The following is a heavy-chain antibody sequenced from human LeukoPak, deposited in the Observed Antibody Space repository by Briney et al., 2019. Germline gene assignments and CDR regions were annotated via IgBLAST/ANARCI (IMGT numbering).Heavy chain of an antibody. CDR3: ARYCSGGSCSDQFDY. V-gene: IGHV4-30-2*01. CDR1: GGSISSGGYY. CDR2: IYHSGST. Sequence: KASETLSLTCAVSGGSISSGGYYWSWIRQPPGKGLEWIGYIYHSGSTYYNPSLKSRVTISVDRSKNQFSLKLSSVTAADTAVYYCARYCSGGSCSDQFDYWGQGTLVTVSS. J-gene: IGHJ4*02. D-gene: IGHD2-15*01.